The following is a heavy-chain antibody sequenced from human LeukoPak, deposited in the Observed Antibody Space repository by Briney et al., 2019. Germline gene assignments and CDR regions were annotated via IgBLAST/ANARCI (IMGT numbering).Heavy chain of an antibody. J-gene: IGHJ4*02. CDR1: GGSFSGYY. D-gene: IGHD1-26*01. CDR3: ASISGSYGPLDH. V-gene: IGHV4-39*01. CDR2: IYYSGST. Sequence: SETLSLTCAVYGGSFSGYYWGWIRQPPGKGLEWIGSIYYSGSTYYNPSLKSRVTISVDTSKNQFSLKLRSVTAADTAVYYCASISGSYGPLDHWGQGTLVTVSS.